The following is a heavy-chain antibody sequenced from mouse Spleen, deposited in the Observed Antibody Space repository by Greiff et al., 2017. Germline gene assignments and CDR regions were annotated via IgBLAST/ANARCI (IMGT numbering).Heavy chain of an antibody. D-gene: IGHD2-1*01. V-gene: IGHV5-16*01. CDR1: GFTFSDYY. Sequence: EVKLVESEGGLVQPGSSMKLSCTASGFTFSDYYMAWVRQVPEKGLEWVANINYDGSSTYYLDSLKSRFIISRDNAKNILYLQMSSLKSEDTATYYCARGYYGNYIYAMDYWGQGTSVTVSS. CDR3: ARGYYGNYIYAMDY. J-gene: IGHJ4*01. CDR2: INYDGSST.